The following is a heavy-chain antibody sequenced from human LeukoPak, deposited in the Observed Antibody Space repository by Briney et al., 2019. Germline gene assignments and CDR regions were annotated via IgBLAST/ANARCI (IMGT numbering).Heavy chain of an antibody. CDR1: GGSFSGYY. CDR3: ARGQRYDFWSGYYRNLNYYYMDV. CDR2: INHSGST. D-gene: IGHD3-3*01. J-gene: IGHJ6*03. V-gene: IGHV4-34*01. Sequence: SETLSLTCAVYGGSFSGYYWSWIRQPPGKGLEWIGEINHSGSTNYNPSLKSRVTISVDTSKNQFSLKLSSVTAADTAVYYCARGQRYDFWSGYYRNLNYYYMDVWGKGTTVTVSS.